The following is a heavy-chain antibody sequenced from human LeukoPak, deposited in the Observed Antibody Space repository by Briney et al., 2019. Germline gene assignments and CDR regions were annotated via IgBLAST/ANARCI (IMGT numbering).Heavy chain of an antibody. V-gene: IGHV3-21*01. J-gene: IGHJ6*04. CDR2: ISSSSSYI. D-gene: IGHD3-10*02. CDR1: GFTFSSYT. Sequence: GGSLRLSCAASGFTFSSYTMNWVRQAPGWGLEWVSSISSSSSYIYYADSLKGRFTISRDNAKNSLYLQMNSLRAEDTAVYYCAELGITMIGGVWGKGTTVTISS. CDR3: AELGITMIGGV.